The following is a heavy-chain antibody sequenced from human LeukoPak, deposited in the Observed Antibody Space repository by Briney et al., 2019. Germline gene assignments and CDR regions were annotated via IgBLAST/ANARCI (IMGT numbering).Heavy chain of an antibody. D-gene: IGHD3-3*01. Sequence: GRSLRLSCAASGFTFSSYGMHWVRQAPGKGLAWVAIIWYDGSNKYYADSVKGRFTISRDNSKNTLYLQMNSLRAEDTAVYYCARAMMTTGGGVFDYWGQGTQVTVSS. CDR1: GFTFSSYG. V-gene: IGHV3-33*01. J-gene: IGHJ4*02. CDR2: IWYDGSNK. CDR3: ARAMMTTGGGVFDY.